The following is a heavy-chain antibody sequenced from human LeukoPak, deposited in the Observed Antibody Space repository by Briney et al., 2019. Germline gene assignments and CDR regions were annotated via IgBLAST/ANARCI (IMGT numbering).Heavy chain of an antibody. J-gene: IGHJ4*02. CDR1: GFTFSSYA. CDR2: ISGSGGST. D-gene: IGHD2-2*01. V-gene: IGHV3-23*01. Sequence: PGGSLRLSCAASGFTFSSYAMSWVRQAPGKGLEWVSAISGSGGSTYYADSVKGRFTISRDNSKNTLYLQMNSLRAEDTAVYYCAKDLDIVVVPAAMPGGYWGQGTLVTVSS. CDR3: AKDLDIVVVPAAMPGGY.